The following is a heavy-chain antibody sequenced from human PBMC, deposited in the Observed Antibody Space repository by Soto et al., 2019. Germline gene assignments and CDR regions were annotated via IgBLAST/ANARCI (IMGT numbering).Heavy chain of an antibody. D-gene: IGHD3-9*01. J-gene: IGHJ5*02. Sequence: ASAKVSSNASGYTFTSYGISWVRQAPGQALEWMGWISAYNGNTNYAQKLQGRVTITTYTSTSTAYMALRSLRSDDTAVYYCARDKLRYFDWLLHWFDPWGQGTLVTAPQ. V-gene: IGHV1-18*01. CDR1: GYTFTSYG. CDR3: ARDKLRYFDWLLHWFDP. CDR2: ISAYNGNT.